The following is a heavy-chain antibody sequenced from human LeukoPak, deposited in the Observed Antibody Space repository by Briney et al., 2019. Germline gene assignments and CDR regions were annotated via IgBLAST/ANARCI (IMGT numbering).Heavy chain of an antibody. CDR1: GGSISSGGYS. CDR2: IYHSGST. J-gene: IGHJ3*01. CDR3: ARDRPLDAFDV. V-gene: IGHV4-30-2*01. Sequence: SQTLSLTCAVSGGSISSGGYSWSWIRQPPGKGLEWIGYIYHSGSTYYNPSLKSRVTISVDRSKNQFSLKLSSVTAADTAVYYCARDRPLDAFDVWGQGTMVTVSS.